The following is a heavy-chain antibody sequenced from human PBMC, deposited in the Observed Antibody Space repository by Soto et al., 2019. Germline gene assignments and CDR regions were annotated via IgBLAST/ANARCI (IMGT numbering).Heavy chain of an antibody. CDR3: ARSRGVVKGAFDI. D-gene: IGHD3-22*01. J-gene: IGHJ3*02. V-gene: IGHV3-33*01. CDR2: IWYDGSNK. CDR1: GFTFSSYG. Sequence: PGGSLRLSCAASGFTFSSYGMHWVCQAPGKGLEWVAVIWYDGSNKYYADSVKGRFTISRDNSKNTLYLQMNSLRAEDTAVYYCARSRGVVKGAFDIWGQGTMVTVSS.